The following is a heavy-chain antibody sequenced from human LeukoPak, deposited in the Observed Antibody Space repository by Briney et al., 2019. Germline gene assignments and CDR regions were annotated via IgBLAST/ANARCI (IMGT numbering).Heavy chain of an antibody. Sequence: GESLRLSCAASGFPFSSYAMSWVRQPPGKGLEWVSGVSGSGDTTYYADSVKDRFTISRDNSENTLYLQMDSLRAEDAAVYYCAKSDYYDESGHPSSFEYWGQGTLVTVSS. CDR2: VSGSGDTT. CDR1: GFPFSSYA. D-gene: IGHD3-16*01. CDR3: AKSDYYDESGHPSSFEY. J-gene: IGHJ4*02. V-gene: IGHV3-23*01.